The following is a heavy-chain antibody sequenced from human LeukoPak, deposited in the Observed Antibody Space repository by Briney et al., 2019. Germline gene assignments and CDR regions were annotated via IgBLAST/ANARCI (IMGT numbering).Heavy chain of an antibody. J-gene: IGHJ4*02. CDR1: GFSFSIYN. V-gene: IGHV3-21*04. Sequence: GGSLRLSCEASGFSFSIYNMTWVRLAPGKGLEWVSSISGSSSHVWYADSVKGRFTSSRDNAKNSLYLQMNSLRPEDTAFYYCAKEESFHDKVFDYWGQGTLVTVSS. D-gene: IGHD3-9*01. CDR3: AKEESFHDKVFDY. CDR2: ISGSSSHV.